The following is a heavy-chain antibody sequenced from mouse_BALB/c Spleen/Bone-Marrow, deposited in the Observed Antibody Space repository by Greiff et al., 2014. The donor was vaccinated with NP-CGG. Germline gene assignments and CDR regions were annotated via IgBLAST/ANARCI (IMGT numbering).Heavy chain of an antibody. CDR1: GYAFSSYW. CDR2: VYPGDGDT. J-gene: IGHJ2*01. Sequence: QVQLQQPGAELVRPGSSVKISCKASGYAFSSYWMNWVKRRPGQGLEWIGQVYPGDGDTNYNGKFKGKATLTADKSSSTAYMQLSSLTSEDSAVYFCARDYYGSRYYFDYWGQGTTLTVSS. V-gene: IGHV1-80*01. D-gene: IGHD1-1*01. CDR3: ARDYYGSRYYFDY.